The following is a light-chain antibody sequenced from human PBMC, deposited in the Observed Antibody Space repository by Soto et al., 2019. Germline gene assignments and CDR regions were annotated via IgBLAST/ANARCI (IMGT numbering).Light chain of an antibody. CDR1: QSISRN. CDR3: HQYNNWLLFT. CDR2: SAS. J-gene: IGKJ3*01. V-gene: IGKV3-15*01. Sequence: EIVMTQSPATLSVSPGERATLSCRASQSISRNLAWYQQKPGQAPRLLIFSASTRATGIPARFSGSGSGTEFTLTNSSLQSEDSAVYYCHQYNNWLLFTFGPGTKVDIK.